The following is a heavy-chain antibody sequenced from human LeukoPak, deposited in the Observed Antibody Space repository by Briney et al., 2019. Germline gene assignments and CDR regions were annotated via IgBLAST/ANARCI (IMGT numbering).Heavy chain of an antibody. CDR3: TRVLSIVGATIIDY. D-gene: IGHD1-26*01. V-gene: IGHV3-72*01. J-gene: IGHJ4*02. Sequence: GGSLRLSCTASGFPFSDHYIDWVRQAPGKGLEWVGRSRPKANDYTTYFAASVRGRFTISRDDSKNLLYLQMNSLKSKDTAVYYCTRVLSIVGATIIDYWGQGTLVTVSS. CDR1: GFPFSDHY. CDR2: SRPKANDYTT.